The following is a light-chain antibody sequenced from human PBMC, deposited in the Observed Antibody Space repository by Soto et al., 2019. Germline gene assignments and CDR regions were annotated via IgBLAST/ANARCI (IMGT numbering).Light chain of an antibody. V-gene: IGKV3-15*01. CDR2: RAS. Sequence: IQMTQSPATLSVSPGEGATLSCRASQTIYSNVAWYQQRPGQAPRLLIYRASARATGIPARFSGSGSGTEFTLTIGSLQSEDSAVYYCQQYQNLWTFGQGTKVDIK. CDR3: QQYQNLWT. CDR1: QTIYSN. J-gene: IGKJ1*01.